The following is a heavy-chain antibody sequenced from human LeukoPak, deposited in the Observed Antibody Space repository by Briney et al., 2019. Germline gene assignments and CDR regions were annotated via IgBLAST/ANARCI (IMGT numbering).Heavy chain of an antibody. D-gene: IGHD7-27*01. Sequence: PGGSLRLSCSASGFSFNSYAVHWVRQAPGKGLEYVSSIDNNGLKTYYADSVKGRLTISRDNSKNTLYLQMSSLRTEDTAVYYCVKQDWGSQPAGYYFDDWGQGTLVTVPS. J-gene: IGHJ4*02. CDR1: GFSFNSYA. CDR3: VKQDWGSQPAGYYFDD. V-gene: IGHV3-64D*09. CDR2: IDNNGLKT.